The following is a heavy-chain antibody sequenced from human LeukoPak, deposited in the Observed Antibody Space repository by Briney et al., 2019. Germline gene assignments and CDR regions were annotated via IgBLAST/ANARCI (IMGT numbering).Heavy chain of an antibody. V-gene: IGHV4-61*02. D-gene: IGHD5-12*01. J-gene: IGHJ5*02. CDR1: GGSISSGSYY. Sequence: SQTLSLTCTVSGGSISSGSYYWSWIRQPAGKGLEWIGRIYTSGSTNYNPSLKSRVTISVDTPKNQFSLKLSSVTAADTAVYYCARAIVVTNWFDPWGQGTLVTVSS. CDR2: IYTSGST. CDR3: ARAIVVTNWFDP.